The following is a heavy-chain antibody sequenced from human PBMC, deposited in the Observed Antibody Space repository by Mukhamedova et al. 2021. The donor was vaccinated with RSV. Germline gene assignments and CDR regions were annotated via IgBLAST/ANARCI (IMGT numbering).Heavy chain of an antibody. CDR3: ARDLGYDSSGYSYWYFDL. Sequence: GQGLEWMGWINPNSGGTNYAQKFQGRVTMTRDTSISTAYMELSRLRSDDTAVYYCARDLGYDSSGYSYWYFDLWSRGTLVTVSS. D-gene: IGHD3-22*01. V-gene: IGHV1-2*02. J-gene: IGHJ2*01. CDR2: INPNSGGT.